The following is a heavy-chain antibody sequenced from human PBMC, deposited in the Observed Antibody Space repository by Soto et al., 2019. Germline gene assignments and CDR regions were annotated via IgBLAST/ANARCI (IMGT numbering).Heavy chain of an antibody. D-gene: IGHD4-17*01. CDR2: ISSSSSYI. CDR3: ARDLETTVVTPGSYYYYYYGMDV. J-gene: IGHJ6*02. Sequence: EVQLVESGGGLVKPGGSLRLSCAASGFTFSSYSMNWVRQAPGKGLEWVSSISSSSSYIYYADSVKGRFTISRDNAKNELYLQMNSLRAEDTAVYYCARDLETTVVTPGSYYYYYYGMDVWGQGTTVTVSS. V-gene: IGHV3-21*01. CDR1: GFTFSSYS.